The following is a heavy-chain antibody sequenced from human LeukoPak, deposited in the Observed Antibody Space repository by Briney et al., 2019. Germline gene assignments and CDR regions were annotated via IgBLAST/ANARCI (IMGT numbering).Heavy chain of an antibody. CDR1: GFTFDDYA. Sequence: GRSLRLSCAASGFTFDDYAMHWVRQAPGKGLEWVSGISWNSGSIGYADSVKGRFTISRDNAKNSLYLQMNSPRAEDTALYYCAKGIVRGLLLWFGDLTFDYWGQGTLVTVSS. D-gene: IGHD3-10*01. J-gene: IGHJ4*02. CDR3: AKGIVRGLLLWFGDLTFDY. CDR2: ISWNSGSI. V-gene: IGHV3-9*01.